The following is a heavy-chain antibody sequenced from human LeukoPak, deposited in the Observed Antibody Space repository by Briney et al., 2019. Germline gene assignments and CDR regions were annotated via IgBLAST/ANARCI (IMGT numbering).Heavy chain of an antibody. CDR2: VYNSGTT. D-gene: IGHD3-10*01. CDR1: GGSIISSNYY. J-gene: IGHJ5*02. Sequence: PSETLSLTCTVSGGSIISSNYYWAWIRQPPGKELEWLATVYNSGTTYYTPSLKSRATISVDTSKDQFPLKLDSVTAADTALYYCARLWFGNGRTFDPWGQGTLVTVSS. V-gene: IGHV4-39*01. CDR3: ARLWFGNGRTFDP.